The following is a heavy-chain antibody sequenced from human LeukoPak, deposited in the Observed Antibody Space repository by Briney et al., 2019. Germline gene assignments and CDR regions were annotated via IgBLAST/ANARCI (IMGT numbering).Heavy chain of an antibody. CDR3: ARVPLGLGKKGYYYYMDV. Sequence: SETLSLTCTVSGGSISSYYWSWIRQPPGKGLEWIGFIYYGGSTNYNPSLKSRVTISVDTSKNQFSLKLSSVTAADTAVYYCARVPLGLGKKGYYYYMDVWGKGTTVTVSS. V-gene: IGHV4-59*12. J-gene: IGHJ6*03. CDR2: IYYGGST. D-gene: IGHD3-16*01. CDR1: GGSISSYY.